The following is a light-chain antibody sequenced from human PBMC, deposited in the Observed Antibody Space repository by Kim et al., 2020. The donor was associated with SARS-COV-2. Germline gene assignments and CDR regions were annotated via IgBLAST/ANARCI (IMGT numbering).Light chain of an antibody. V-gene: IGKV1-27*01. CDR3: QKYNSAPRALT. Sequence: VGDRVTITCRARQGISNYLAWYQQKPGKVPKLLIYAASTLQAGVPSRFSGSGSGTDFTLTISSLQPEDVATYYCQKYNSAPRALTFGGGTKVDIK. CDR1: QGISNY. J-gene: IGKJ4*01. CDR2: AAS.